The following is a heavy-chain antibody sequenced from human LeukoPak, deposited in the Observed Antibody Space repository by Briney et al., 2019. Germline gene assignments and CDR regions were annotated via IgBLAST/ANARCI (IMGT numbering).Heavy chain of an antibody. V-gene: IGHV3-23*01. Sequence: GGSLRFSCAASGFTFSSYAMSWVRQAPGKGLEWVSAISGSGGSTYYADSVKGRFTISRDNSKNTLYLQMNSLRAEDTAVYYCAKDRKLRFLEWLFDYWGQGTLVTVSS. J-gene: IGHJ4*02. CDR1: GFTFSSYA. CDR3: AKDRKLRFLEWLFDY. CDR2: ISGSGGST. D-gene: IGHD3-3*01.